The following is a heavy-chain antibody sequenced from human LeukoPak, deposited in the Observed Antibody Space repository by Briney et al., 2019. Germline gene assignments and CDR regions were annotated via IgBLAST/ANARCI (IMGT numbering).Heavy chain of an antibody. V-gene: IGHV4-39*01. Sequence: SETLSLTCTVYGGSISSSSYCWGWIRQPPGKGVEWIGSIYYSGSTYYNASLNSRVTISVDTSNNQCSLKLSSVTAEDLAVYYCASFDRAYCSSTSRYAPFDYWGQGTLVTVSS. D-gene: IGHD2-2*01. CDR2: IYYSGST. J-gene: IGHJ4*02. CDR3: ASFDRAYCSSTSRYAPFDY. CDR1: GGSISSSSYC.